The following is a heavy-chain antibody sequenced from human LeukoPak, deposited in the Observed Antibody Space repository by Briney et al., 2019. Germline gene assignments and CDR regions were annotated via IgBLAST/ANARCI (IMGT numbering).Heavy chain of an antibody. Sequence: GGSLRLSCAASGFTFSTYSINWVRQAPGKGLEWVSSISSSSSYIYYADSVKGRFTISRDNAKNSLYLQMNSLRAEDTAVYYCARVSSGYHRDFDYWGQGTLVTVSS. V-gene: IGHV3-21*01. CDR2: ISSSSSYI. CDR3: ARVSSGYHRDFDY. D-gene: IGHD3-22*01. CDR1: GFTFSTYS. J-gene: IGHJ4*02.